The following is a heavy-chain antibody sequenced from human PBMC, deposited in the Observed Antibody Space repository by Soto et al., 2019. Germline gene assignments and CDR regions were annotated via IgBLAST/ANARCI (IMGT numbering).Heavy chain of an antibody. CDR1: GGSIRSNNW. CDR3: ARISAYHFDY. J-gene: IGHJ4*02. D-gene: IGHD3-16*01. CDR2: ICHSGVT. Sequence: PSETLSLTCAVSGGSIRSNNWWSWVRQPPGKGLEWIGEICHSGVTNYNPSLKSRVTISVDKSKNQFSLKLSSLTAADTAVYYCARISAYHFDYWGQGTLVTVSS. V-gene: IGHV4-4*02.